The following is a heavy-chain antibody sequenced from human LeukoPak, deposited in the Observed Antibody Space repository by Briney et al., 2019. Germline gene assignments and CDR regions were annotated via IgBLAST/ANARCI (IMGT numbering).Heavy chain of an antibody. CDR2: IYHSGST. J-gene: IGHJ4*02. Sequence: SETLSLTCTVSDDSISNYYWSWIRQPPGRGLEWIGFIYHSGSTNYNPSLKSRVAMAVDTSRNQFSLKLSSVTAADTAVYYCARGGYYSSNGYYYLDYWGQGTLVTVST. D-gene: IGHD3-22*01. V-gene: IGHV4-59*01. CDR3: ARGGYYSSNGYYYLDY. CDR1: DDSISNYY.